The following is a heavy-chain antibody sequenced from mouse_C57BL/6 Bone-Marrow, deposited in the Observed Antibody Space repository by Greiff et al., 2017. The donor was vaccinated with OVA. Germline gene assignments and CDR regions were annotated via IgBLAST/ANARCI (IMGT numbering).Heavy chain of an antibody. Sequence: VQLQQSGTVLARPGASVKMSCKTSGYTFTSYWMHWVKQRPGQGLEWIGAIYPGNSDTSYNQKFKGKAKLTAVTSASTAYMELSSLTNEDSAVYYCTRSRPIYYYGSSYFYYAMDYWGQGTSVTVSS. V-gene: IGHV1-5*01. D-gene: IGHD1-1*01. CDR3: TRSRPIYYYGSSYFYYAMDY. CDR2: IYPGNSDT. CDR1: GYTFTSYW. J-gene: IGHJ4*01.